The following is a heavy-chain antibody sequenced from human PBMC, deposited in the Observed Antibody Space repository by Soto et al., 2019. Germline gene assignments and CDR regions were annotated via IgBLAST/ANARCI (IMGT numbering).Heavy chain of an antibody. J-gene: IGHJ5*02. CDR1: GFTFSSDA. D-gene: IGHD3-10*01. CDR3: AKAPLVRGVIQTKNWFDP. V-gene: IGHV3-23*01. CDR2: ISGSGGST. Sequence: PGGSLRLSCAASGFTFSSDAMSWVRQAPGKGLEWVSAISGSGGSTYYADSVKGRFTISRDNSKNTLYLQMNSLRAEDTAVYYCAKAPLVRGVIQTKNWFDPWGQGTLVTVSS.